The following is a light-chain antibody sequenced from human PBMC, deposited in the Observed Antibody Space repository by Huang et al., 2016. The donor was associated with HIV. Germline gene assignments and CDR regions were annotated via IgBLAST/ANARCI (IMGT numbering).Light chain of an antibody. CDR1: QRISNY. Sequence: DIQMTQSPSSLSASVGDRVTITCRASQRISNYLAWYQQKPGKVPKLLIYAASTLQSGVPSRFSGSGAGTDFTLTISSLQPEDVATYYCQKYNSAPRITFGPGTKVDIK. CDR2: AAS. V-gene: IGKV1-27*01. J-gene: IGKJ3*01. CDR3: QKYNSAPRIT.